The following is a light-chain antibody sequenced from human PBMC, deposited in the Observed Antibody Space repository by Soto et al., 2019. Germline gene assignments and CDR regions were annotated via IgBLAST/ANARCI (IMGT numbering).Light chain of an antibody. J-gene: IGLJ3*02. Sequence: QSVLTQPPSASGTPGQRVTISCSGSSSNLGSNVVNWYQQLPGTAPKLLIYRNDQRPSAFPDRFSGSKSGTSASLAISGLQSEDEADYYCEAWDVSLNAWVFGGGTKLTVL. CDR1: SSNLGSNV. CDR2: RND. V-gene: IGLV1-44*01. CDR3: EAWDVSLNAWV.